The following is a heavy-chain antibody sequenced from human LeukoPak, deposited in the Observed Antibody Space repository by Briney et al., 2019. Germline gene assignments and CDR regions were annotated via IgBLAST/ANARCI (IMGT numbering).Heavy chain of an antibody. CDR2: IRQDGSEK. CDR3: ARDRYSSSWYRWFDP. Sequence: GGSLRLSCAASGFTFSSYWMSWVRQAPGKGLEWVANIRQDGSEKYYVDSVKGRFTISRGNAKNSLYLQMNSLRAEDTAAYYCARDRYSSSWYRWFDPWGQGTLVTVSS. J-gene: IGHJ5*02. V-gene: IGHV3-7*01. CDR1: GFTFSSYW. D-gene: IGHD6-13*01.